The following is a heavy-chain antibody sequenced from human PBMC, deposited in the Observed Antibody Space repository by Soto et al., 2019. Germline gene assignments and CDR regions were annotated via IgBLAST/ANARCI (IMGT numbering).Heavy chain of an antibody. CDR2: IIPILGIA. Sequence: SVKVSCKASGGTFSSYTISWVRQAPGQGLEWMGRIIPILGIANYAQKFQGRVTITADKSTSTAYMELSSLRSEDTAVYYCGRDLVVVVAANRYYYMDVWCKGTTVTVSS. D-gene: IGHD2-15*01. J-gene: IGHJ6*03. V-gene: IGHV1-69*04. CDR1: GGTFSSYT. CDR3: GRDLVVVVAANRYYYMDV.